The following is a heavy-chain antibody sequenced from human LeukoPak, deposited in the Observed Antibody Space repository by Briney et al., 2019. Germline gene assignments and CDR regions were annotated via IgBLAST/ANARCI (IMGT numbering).Heavy chain of an antibody. CDR2: ISGSGGTT. V-gene: IGHV3-23*01. J-gene: IGHJ5*02. D-gene: IGHD2-2*01. Sequence: GGSLRLSCAASGFTFSSLAMHWVRQAPGKGLEWVSVISGSGGTTYYADSVKGRFTTSRDNSKNTLYLQMDSLRAEDTAVYYCAXKLRWDCSSTTCPKGDCFDPWGQGTLVTVSS. CDR3: AXKLRWDCSSTTCPKGDCFDP. CDR1: GFTFSSLA.